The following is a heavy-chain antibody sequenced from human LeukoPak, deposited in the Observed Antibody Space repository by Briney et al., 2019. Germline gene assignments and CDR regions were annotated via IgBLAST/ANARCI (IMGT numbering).Heavy chain of an antibody. D-gene: IGHD6-19*01. Sequence: GGSLRLSCAASGFTFSTYAMSWVRQAPGKGLEWISLISKGGSDTFYEDSVKGRFTISRDNSKDTLYLQMTGLRAEDTAVYYCAKGRPVRTSGWYFFDYWGQGTPVPVSS. J-gene: IGHJ4*02. CDR1: GFTFSTYA. CDR3: AKGRPVRTSGWYFFDY. CDR2: ISKGGSDT. V-gene: IGHV3-23*01.